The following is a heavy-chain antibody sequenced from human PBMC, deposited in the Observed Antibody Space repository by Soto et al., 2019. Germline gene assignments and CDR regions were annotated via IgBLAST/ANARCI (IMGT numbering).Heavy chain of an antibody. J-gene: IGHJ3*01. CDR3: ARDLEAADVFDF. Sequence: EVQLVESGGDLVKPGGSLRLSCAVSGFTFNNYNMNWVRQAPGKGLEWVASIGSRGSSYRYYADTVKGRFTISRDIANNSLYLQMDSLRGDDTGLYYCARDLEAADVFDFWGQGTLVTVSS. V-gene: IGHV3-21*06. CDR1: GFTFNNYN. D-gene: IGHD6-13*01. CDR2: IGSRGSSYR.